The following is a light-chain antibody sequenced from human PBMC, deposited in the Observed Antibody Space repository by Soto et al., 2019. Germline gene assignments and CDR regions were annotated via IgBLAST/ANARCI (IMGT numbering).Light chain of an antibody. V-gene: IGLV2-23*01. Sequence: QSPLVQLAFVSGSPRPSITISCTVTRRDIGTYDLVSWYQQHPGKVPKLIIYEATKRPSGVSSRFSGSKSGTTASLTISGLQAEDEADYYCCSYAGYTTYVFVSGTKVTV. J-gene: IGLJ1*01. CDR2: EAT. CDR1: RRDIGTYDL. CDR3: CSYAGYTTYV.